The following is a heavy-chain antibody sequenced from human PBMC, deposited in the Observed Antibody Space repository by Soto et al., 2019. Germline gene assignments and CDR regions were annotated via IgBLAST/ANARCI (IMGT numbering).Heavy chain of an antibody. Sequence: SETLSLTCTVSGGSISNYYWSWIRQPPGKGLEWIGYIHYSGSTNYNPSLKRRITVSVDTSKNQFSLKLTSVTAADTAMYYCERVFCSSNTCYDLFDYCGQLTLVPVSA. D-gene: IGHD2-2*01. CDR1: GGSISNYY. CDR2: IHYSGST. J-gene: IGHJ4*02. V-gene: IGHV4-59*08. CDR3: ERVFCSSNTCYDLFDY.